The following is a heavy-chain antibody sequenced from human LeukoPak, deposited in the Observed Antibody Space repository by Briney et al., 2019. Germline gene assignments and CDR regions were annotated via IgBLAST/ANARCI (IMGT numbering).Heavy chain of an antibody. CDR2: INPNSGGT. D-gene: IGHD6-13*01. CDR3: ARNVGRGSSWYWGDAYYYYMDV. J-gene: IGHJ6*03. CDR1: GYTFTGYY. V-gene: IGHV1-2*02. Sequence: ASVKVSCKASGYTFTGYYMHWVRQAPGQGLEWMGWINPNSGGTNYAQKFQGRVTMTRDTPISTAYMELTSLRSDDTAVYYCARNVGRGSSWYWGDAYYYYMDVWGKGTTVTVSS.